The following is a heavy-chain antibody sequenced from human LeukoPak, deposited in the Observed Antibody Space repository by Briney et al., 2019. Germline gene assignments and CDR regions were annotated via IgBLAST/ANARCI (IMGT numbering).Heavy chain of an antibody. V-gene: IGHV3-30*18. J-gene: IGHJ4*02. CDR1: GFTFSSYG. D-gene: IGHD5-24*01. Sequence: GGSLRLSCAASGFTFSSYGMHWVRQAPGKGLEWVAVISYDGSNKYYADSVKGRFTISRDNSKNTLYLQMNSLRAEDTAVYNCAKDRDGYKDYWGQGTLITVSS. CDR2: ISYDGSNK. CDR3: AKDRDGYKDY.